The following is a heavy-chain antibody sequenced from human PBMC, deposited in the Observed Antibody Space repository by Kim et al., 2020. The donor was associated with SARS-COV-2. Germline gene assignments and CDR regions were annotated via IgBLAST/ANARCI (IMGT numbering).Heavy chain of an antibody. Sequence: YSPSFQGHVTISADKSISTAYLQWSSLKASDTAMYYCATGSSGPFFSDYWGQGTLVTVSS. CDR3: ATGSSGPFFSDY. J-gene: IGHJ4*02. D-gene: IGHD6-6*01. V-gene: IGHV5-10-1*01.